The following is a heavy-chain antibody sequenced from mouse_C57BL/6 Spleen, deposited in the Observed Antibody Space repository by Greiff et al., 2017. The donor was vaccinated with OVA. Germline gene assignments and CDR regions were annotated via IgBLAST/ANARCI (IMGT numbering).Heavy chain of an antibody. CDR2: IDPSDSET. CDR3: ARKGRYGSSSYYFDY. Sequence: QVQLQQPGAELVRPGSSVKLSCKASGYTFTSYWMHWVKQRPIQGLEWIGNIDPSDSETHYNQKFKDKATLTVDKSSSTAYMQLSSLTSEDSAVYYCARKGRYGSSSYYFDYWGQGTTLTVSS. J-gene: IGHJ2*01. D-gene: IGHD1-1*01. V-gene: IGHV1-52*01. CDR1: GYTFTSYW.